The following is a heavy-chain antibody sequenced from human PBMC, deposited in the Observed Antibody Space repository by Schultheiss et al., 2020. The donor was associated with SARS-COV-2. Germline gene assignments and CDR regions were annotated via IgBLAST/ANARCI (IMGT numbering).Heavy chain of an antibody. D-gene: IGHD2-2*01. J-gene: IGHJ6*03. CDR3: ARGGVVPAANYYYYMDV. CDR2: IYYSGSI. V-gene: IGHV4-59*12. Sequence: SETLSLTCTVSGGSISSYYWTWIRQPPGKGLEWIGYIYYSGSINYNPSLKSRVSISVDTSKNQFSLKLSSVTAADTAVYYCARGGVVPAANYYYYMDVWGKGTTVTVSS. CDR1: GGSISSYY.